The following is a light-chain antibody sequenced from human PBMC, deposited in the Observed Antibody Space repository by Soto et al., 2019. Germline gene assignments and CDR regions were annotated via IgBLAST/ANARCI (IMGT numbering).Light chain of an antibody. CDR3: QHYGGSPPIT. V-gene: IGKV3-20*01. CDR2: GAS. J-gene: IGKJ5*01. CDR1: QSLRSAS. Sequence: DIVLTQSPGTLSLSPGERATLSCRASQSLRSASLAWDQQKPGQAPRLLLYGASNRATGIPDKFSGGGSGTDFTLTISRLEPEDFAVYYCQHYGGSPPITFGQGTRLDIK.